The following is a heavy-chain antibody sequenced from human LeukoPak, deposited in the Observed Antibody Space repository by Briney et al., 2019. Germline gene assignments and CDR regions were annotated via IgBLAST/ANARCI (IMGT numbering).Heavy chain of an antibody. V-gene: IGHV4-34*01. CDR3: ARTIAVAGIRYYYYYYGMDV. J-gene: IGHJ6*02. D-gene: IGHD6-19*01. CDR1: GGSFSGYY. Sequence: SETLSLTCAVYGGSFSGYYWSWIRQPPGKGLEWIGEINHSGSTNYNPSLKSRVTISVDTSKHQFSLKLSSVTAADTAVYYCARTIAVAGIRYYYYYYGMDVWGQGTTVTVSS. CDR2: INHSGST.